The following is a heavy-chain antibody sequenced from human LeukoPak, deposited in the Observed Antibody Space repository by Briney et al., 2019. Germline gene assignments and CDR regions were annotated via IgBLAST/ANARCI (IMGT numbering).Heavy chain of an antibody. V-gene: IGHV1-18*01. Sequence: GASVTVSFKASGYTFTSYGISWVRQAPGQGLEWMGWISAYNGNTNYAQKLQGRVTMTTDTSTSTAYMELRSLRSDDTAVYYCARFWYYYGSGVVPIDYWGQGTLVTVSS. J-gene: IGHJ4*02. CDR1: GYTFTSYG. CDR2: ISAYNGNT. CDR3: ARFWYYYGSGVVPIDY. D-gene: IGHD3-10*01.